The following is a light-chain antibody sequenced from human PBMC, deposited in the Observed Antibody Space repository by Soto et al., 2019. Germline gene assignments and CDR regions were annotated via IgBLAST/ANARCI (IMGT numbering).Light chain of an antibody. CDR3: QQGHNWPLT. CDR2: SES. CDR1: QSISTE. J-gene: IGKJ2*01. V-gene: IGKV3-15*01. Sequence: EIVMTQSPATLSVSPGARATLSCRASQSISTELAWYQQKPGQPPRLLIDSESTRATGVPARFTGSGSGSECTLTISGLQSEDFAVYYCQQGHNWPLTFGQGTRLEI.